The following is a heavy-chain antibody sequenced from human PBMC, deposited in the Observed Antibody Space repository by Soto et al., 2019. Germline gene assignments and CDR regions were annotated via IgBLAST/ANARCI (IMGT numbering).Heavy chain of an antibody. Sequence: QVQLVQSGAEVKKPGSSVKVSCKTSGGTLRSYAINWVRQAPGQGLEWMGGIIPMFGTAKYAQEFQGRVTISADAPPRTVYMEQTSLRSEDTAVYFCAREKDAASKGFGPNFYYGMDVWGQGTTVIVSS. CDR2: IIPMFGTA. CDR1: GGTLRSYA. D-gene: IGHD3-10*01. J-gene: IGHJ6*02. V-gene: IGHV1-69*12. CDR3: AREKDAASKGFGPNFYYGMDV.